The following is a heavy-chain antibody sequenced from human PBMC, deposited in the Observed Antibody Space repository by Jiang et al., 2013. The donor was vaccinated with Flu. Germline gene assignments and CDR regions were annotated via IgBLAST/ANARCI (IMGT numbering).Heavy chain of an antibody. J-gene: IGHJ3*02. CDR2: IIPNFGTA. CDR1: GGTFTNYA. D-gene: IGHD1-26*01. CDR3: ARGGLVGSYDAFDI. Sequence: SGAEVKKPGSSVHVSCKASGGTFTNYAINWVRQAPGQGLEWMGGIIPNFGTATHAQKFQGRVTITADESTSTAYTELYSLRSEDTAVYYCARGGLVGSYDAFDIWGQGTMVTVSS. V-gene: IGHV1-69*01.